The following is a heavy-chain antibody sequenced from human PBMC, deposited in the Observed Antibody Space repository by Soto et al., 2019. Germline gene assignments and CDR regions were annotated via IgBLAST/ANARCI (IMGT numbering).Heavy chain of an antibody. V-gene: IGHV6-1*01. CDR2: TYYRSKWYN. D-gene: IGHD1-26*01. CDR1: GDSVSSNSAA. Sequence: KQSQTLSLTCAISGDSVSSNSAAWNWIRQSPSRGLEWLGRTYYRSKWYNDYAVSVKSRITINPDTSKNQFSLQLNSVTPEDTAVYYCARDAPYVGATISVAFDIWGQGTMVTVSS. J-gene: IGHJ3*02. CDR3: ARDAPYVGATISVAFDI.